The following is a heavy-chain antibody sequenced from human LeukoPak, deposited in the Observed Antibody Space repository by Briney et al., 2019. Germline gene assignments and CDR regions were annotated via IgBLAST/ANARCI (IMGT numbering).Heavy chain of an antibody. CDR2: ISISGENT. CDR1: GLTFSSYA. V-gene: IGHV3-23*01. CDR3: ARLISTSSSRLSDY. J-gene: IGHJ4*02. Sequence: GGSLRLSCAAYGLTFSSYAMSWVRQAPGKGLEWVSAISISGENTYYADSVKGRFTISGDTSRNTLYLKMHSLRAEDTAVYYCARLISTSSSRLSDYWGQGTLVTVSS. D-gene: IGHD6-6*01.